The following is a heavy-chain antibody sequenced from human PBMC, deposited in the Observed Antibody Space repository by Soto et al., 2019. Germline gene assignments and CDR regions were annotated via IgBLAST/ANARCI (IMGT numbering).Heavy chain of an antibody. J-gene: IGHJ4*02. D-gene: IGHD1-1*01. CDR3: ARNTIPHPPY. Sequence: EVQLLESGGGLVQPGGSLRLSCAASGFTFSNYAMSWVRQAPGKGLEWVSAISSSGDSPYYADSVKGRFTVSRDNSKNTLYLQMNSLRVEDTAIYDCARNTIPHPPYRGQGTLVTVAA. CDR2: ISSSGDSP. CDR1: GFTFSNYA. V-gene: IGHV3-23*01.